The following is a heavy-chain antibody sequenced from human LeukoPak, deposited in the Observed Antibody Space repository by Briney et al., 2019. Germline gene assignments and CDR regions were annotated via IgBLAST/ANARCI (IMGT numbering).Heavy chain of an antibody. CDR2: ISYDGNNK. Sequence: GRSLRLSCVVSGFTFSSYAMHWVRQAPGKGLEWVAVISYDGNNKYYADSVKGRFTISRDNSKNTLYLQMNNLRAEDTAVYYCARVTRDYGDRFHGFDSWGQGTLVTVSS. J-gene: IGHJ4*02. V-gene: IGHV3-30*04. CDR3: ARVTRDYGDRFHGFDS. D-gene: IGHD4-17*01. CDR1: GFTFSSYA.